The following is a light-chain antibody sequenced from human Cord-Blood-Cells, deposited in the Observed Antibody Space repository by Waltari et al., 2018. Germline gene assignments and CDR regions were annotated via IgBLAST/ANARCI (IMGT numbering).Light chain of an antibody. J-gene: IGKJ4*01. CDR1: QSVSSY. CDR3: QQSSNWPLT. CDR2: DAS. V-gene: IGKV3-11*01. Sequence: EIVLTQSPATLSLSPGERATLSCRASQSVSSYLAWYQQKPGQSPRLLIYDASDRATGIPASFSGSEYGKEFTLTSSGLEAEDCAGYYCQQSSNWPLTFGGGTTVEIK.